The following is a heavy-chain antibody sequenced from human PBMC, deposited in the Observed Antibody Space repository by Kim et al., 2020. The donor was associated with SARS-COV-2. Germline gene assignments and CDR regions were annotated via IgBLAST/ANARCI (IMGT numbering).Heavy chain of an antibody. D-gene: IGHD6-13*01. Sequence: GGSLRLSCAASGFTFSSYGMHWVRQAPGKGLEWVAVISYDGSNKYYADSVKGRFTISRDNSKNTLYLQMNSLRAEDTAVYYCAKDRSKAAAEYYFDYWGQGTLVTVSS. CDR1: GFTFSSYG. CDR2: ISYDGSNK. CDR3: AKDRSKAAAEYYFDY. J-gene: IGHJ4*02. V-gene: IGHV3-30*18.